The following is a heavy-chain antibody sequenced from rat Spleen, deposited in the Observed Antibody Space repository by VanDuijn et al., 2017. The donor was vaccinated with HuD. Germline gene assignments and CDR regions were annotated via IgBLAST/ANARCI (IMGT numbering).Heavy chain of an antibody. CDR2: INKESRTI. CDR3: VRAGYSSFDH. V-gene: IGHV4-2*01. J-gene: IGHJ2*01. D-gene: IGHD1-2*01. CDR1: GFTFNDYW. Sequence: EVKLVESGGGLVQPGRSLKLSCAASGFTFNDYWMGWVRQAPGKGLEWLGEINKESRTIKYPPSLGDKFTNSRDNAQNTLYLQMSKLGSEDKAIYYCVRAGYSSFDHWGQGVMVTVSS.